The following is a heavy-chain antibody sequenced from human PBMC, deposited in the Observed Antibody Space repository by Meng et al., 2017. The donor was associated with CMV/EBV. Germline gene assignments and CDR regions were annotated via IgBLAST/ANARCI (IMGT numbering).Heavy chain of an antibody. CDR1: GGSISSSSYY. J-gene: IGHJ3*02. CDR2: IYYSGST. CDR3: ASYNWNDGDYAFDI. V-gene: IGHV4-39*07. Sequence: ESLKISCTVSGGSISSSSYYWGWIRQPPGKGLEWIGSIYYSGSTYYNPSLKSRVTISVDTSKNQFSLKLSSVTAADTAVYYRASYNWNDGDYAFDIWGQGTMVTVSS. D-gene: IGHD1-20*01.